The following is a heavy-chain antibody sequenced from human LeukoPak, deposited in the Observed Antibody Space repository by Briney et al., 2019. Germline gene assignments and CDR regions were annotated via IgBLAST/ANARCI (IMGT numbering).Heavy chain of an antibody. J-gene: IGHJ3*02. V-gene: IGHV1-18*01. CDR1: GYTFTNYG. CDR2: ISAYNGKT. CDR3: ARVHSGVISVVLRDDDAFDM. Sequence: ASVKVSCKASGYTFTNYGISWVRQAPGQGLEWMGCISAYNGKTNYAQKLQGRVTMTTDTSASTAYMELRSLRSADTAVYYCARVHSGVISVVLRDDDAFDMWGQGTMVTVSS. D-gene: IGHD3-10*01.